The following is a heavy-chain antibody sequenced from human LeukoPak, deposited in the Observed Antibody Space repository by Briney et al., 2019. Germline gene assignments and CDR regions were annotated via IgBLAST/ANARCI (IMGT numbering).Heavy chain of an antibody. Sequence: PGGSLRLSCAASGFSFRNYAMSWVRQAPGKGLEWVSTVTSSADATHYADSVKGRFTISRDNSKNTLYLQMNSLRAEDTAVYYCARDFVLLWFGELVSSHFDYWGQGTLVTVSS. V-gene: IGHV3-23*01. CDR3: ARDFVLLWFGELVSSHFDY. CDR2: VTSSADAT. CDR1: GFSFRNYA. D-gene: IGHD3-10*01. J-gene: IGHJ4*02.